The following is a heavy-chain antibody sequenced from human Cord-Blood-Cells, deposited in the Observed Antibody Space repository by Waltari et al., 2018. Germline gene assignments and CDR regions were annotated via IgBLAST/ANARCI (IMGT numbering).Heavy chain of an antibody. CDR3: ASGHYYDSSEGGFDY. CDR1: GGTFSSYA. J-gene: IGHJ4*02. V-gene: IGHV1-69*04. Sequence: QVQLVQSGAEVKKPGSSVKVSCKASGGTFSSYAISWVRQAPGQGLEWMGGIIPILGIANYDQKCQGRVTITADESTSTAYMELSSLRSEDTAVYYCASGHYYDSSEGGFDYWGQGTLVTVSS. CDR2: IIPILGIA. D-gene: IGHD3-22*01.